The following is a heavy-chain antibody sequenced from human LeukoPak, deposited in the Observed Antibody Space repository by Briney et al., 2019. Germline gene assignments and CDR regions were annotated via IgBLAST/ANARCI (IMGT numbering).Heavy chain of an antibody. J-gene: IGHJ4*02. CDR3: ATLPRGSSSSIGMDY. Sequence: GGSLRLSCAGSGFTFSSYAMSWVRQAPGKGLEWVSAISGSGGSTYYADSVKGRFTISRDNSKNTLYLQMNSLRAEDTAVYYCATLPRGSSSSIGMDYWGQGTLVTVSS. CDR1: GFTFSSYA. CDR2: ISGSGGST. V-gene: IGHV3-23*01. D-gene: IGHD6-6*01.